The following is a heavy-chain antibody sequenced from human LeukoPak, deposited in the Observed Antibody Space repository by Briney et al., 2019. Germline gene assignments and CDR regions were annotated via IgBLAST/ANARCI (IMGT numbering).Heavy chain of an antibody. CDR1: GFTFTKYW. Sequence: PGGSLRLSCAASGFTFTKYWMSWVRQAPGKGPEWVANIKEDGSEKSYVDSVKGRFTISRDNARNSLFLRMNSLRADDTAVYYCTSAWNDGNNFWGQGTLVSVSA. CDR2: IKEDGSEK. CDR3: TSAWNDGNNF. J-gene: IGHJ4*02. V-gene: IGHV3-7*01. D-gene: IGHD1-1*01.